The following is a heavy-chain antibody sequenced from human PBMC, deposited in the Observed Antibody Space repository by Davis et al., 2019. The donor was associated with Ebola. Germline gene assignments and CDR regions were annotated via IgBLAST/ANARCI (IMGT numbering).Heavy chain of an antibody. D-gene: IGHD5-18*01. CDR1: GFAFSNAW. CDR3: TTVGGYIYGQRDY. CDR2: IKRKAVGGTT. J-gene: IGHJ4*02. V-gene: IGHV3-15*07. Sequence: GESLKISCAVSGFAFSNAWMNWVRQAPGKGLEWVGRIKRKAVGGTTDHAAPVKGRFTISREDSKNTLYLQMNSLKTEDTAVYYCTTVGGYIYGQRDYWGQGALVTVSS.